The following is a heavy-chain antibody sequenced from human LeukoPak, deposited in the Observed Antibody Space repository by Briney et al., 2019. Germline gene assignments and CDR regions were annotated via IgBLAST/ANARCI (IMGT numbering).Heavy chain of an antibody. Sequence: GGSLRLSCAASGFTFSNYGMNWVRQAPGKGLKWVSGISNTGGSTYYADSVKGRFTISRDNSKNALYLQMHSLRAEGTAIYYCVSGWYLDYWGQGTLVTVSS. CDR1: GFTFSNYG. CDR2: ISNTGGST. CDR3: VSGWYLDY. D-gene: IGHD6-19*01. J-gene: IGHJ4*02. V-gene: IGHV3-23*01.